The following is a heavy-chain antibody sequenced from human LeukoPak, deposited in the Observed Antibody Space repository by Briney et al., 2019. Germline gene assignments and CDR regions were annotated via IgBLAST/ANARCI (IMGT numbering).Heavy chain of an antibody. V-gene: IGHV4-34*01. D-gene: IGHD6-19*01. Sequence: SETLSLTRTVSGGSISSYYWSWIRQPPGKGLEWIGEINQRRNTNYNPSLKSRVTISIDTSKNQFSLKLSSVTAADTAVYYCARHGWHAWYFDLWGRGTLVTVSS. CDR3: ARHGWHAWYFDL. J-gene: IGHJ2*01. CDR1: GGSISSYY. CDR2: INQRRNT.